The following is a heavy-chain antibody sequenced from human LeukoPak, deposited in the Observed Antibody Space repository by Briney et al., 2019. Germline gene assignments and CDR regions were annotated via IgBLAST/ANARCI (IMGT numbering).Heavy chain of an antibody. Sequence: ASVKVSCKASGYTFTGYYIHWVRQAPGQGLEWMGWINPNNGGTNYVQKFQGWVTMTRDTSISTAYMEPSRLRSNDTAVYYCAKATYGSGSHSVDYWGQGTLVTVSS. CDR3: AKATYGSGSHSVDY. J-gene: IGHJ4*02. D-gene: IGHD3-10*01. CDR2: INPNNGGT. CDR1: GYTFTGYY. V-gene: IGHV1-2*04.